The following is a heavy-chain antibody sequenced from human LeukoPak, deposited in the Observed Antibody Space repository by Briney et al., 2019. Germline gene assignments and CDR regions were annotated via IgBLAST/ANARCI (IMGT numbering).Heavy chain of an antibody. CDR2: IKQDGSEK. V-gene: IGHV3-7*01. CDR3: ARDRFSGGSCHHY. Sequence: GGSLRLPCAASGFTFSSYWMSWVRQAPGKGLEWVANIKQDGSEKYYVDSVKGRFTISRDNAKNSLYLQMNSLRAEDTAVYYCARDRFSGGSCHHYWGQGTLVTVSS. D-gene: IGHD2-15*01. J-gene: IGHJ4*02. CDR1: GFTFSSYW.